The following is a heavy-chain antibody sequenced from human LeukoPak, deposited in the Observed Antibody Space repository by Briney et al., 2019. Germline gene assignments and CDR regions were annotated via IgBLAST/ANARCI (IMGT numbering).Heavy chain of an antibody. CDR1: GGSFSGYY. D-gene: IGHD2-8*01. CDR3: ASWRLMRAFDI. CDR2: INHSGGT. Sequence: SETLSLTCAVYGGSFSGYYWSWIRQPPGKGLEWIGEINHSGGTNYNPSLKSRVTISVDTSKNQFSLKLSSVTAADTAVYYCASWRLMRAFDIWGQGTMVTVSS. V-gene: IGHV4-34*01. J-gene: IGHJ3*02.